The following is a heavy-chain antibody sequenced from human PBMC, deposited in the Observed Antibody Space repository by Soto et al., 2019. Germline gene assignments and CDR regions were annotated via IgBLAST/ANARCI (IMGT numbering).Heavy chain of an antibody. CDR3: AAIRGVVGY. V-gene: IGHV3-72*01. D-gene: IGHD3-10*01. CDR1: GFTFSDHH. Sequence: EVQLVESGGGLVQPGGSLRLSCAASGFTFSDHHMDWDRQAPGKGLEWVGRIRDKADSYTTEYAASVKGRFTISRDDSRNSMYLQMNSLKTEDTAVYYCAAIRGVVGYWGQGTLVTVSS. CDR2: IRDKADSYTT. J-gene: IGHJ4*02.